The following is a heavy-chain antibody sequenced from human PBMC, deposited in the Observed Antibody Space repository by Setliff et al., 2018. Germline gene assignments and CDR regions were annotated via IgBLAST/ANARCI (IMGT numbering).Heavy chain of an antibody. CDR1: GGSMTAYF. D-gene: IGHD2-15*01. V-gene: IGHV4-59*08. Sequence: SETLSLTCTVSGGSMTAYFWSWIRQTPDKRLEWIGYVFYSGSANYNPALESRVTISVDTSKSQFSLKLSSVTAADTAVYFCAGQGRKTARPDTWGQGTLVTVSS. CDR3: AGQGRKTARPDT. J-gene: IGHJ4*02. CDR2: VFYSGSA.